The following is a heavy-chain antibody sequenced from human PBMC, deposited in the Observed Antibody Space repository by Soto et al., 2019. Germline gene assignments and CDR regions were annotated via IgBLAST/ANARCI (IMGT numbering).Heavy chain of an antibody. CDR3: ARDSDRDAWGY. J-gene: IGHJ4*02. CDR2: IIPILGIA. V-gene: IGHV1-69*08. Sequence: QVQLVQSGAEVKKPGASVKVSCKASGGTFSSYTISWVRQAPGQGLEWMGRIIPILGIANYAQKFQGRVTITADKSTSTAYMELSSLRSEDTAVYYCARDSDRDAWGYWGQGTLVTVSS. D-gene: IGHD7-27*01. CDR1: GGTFSSYT.